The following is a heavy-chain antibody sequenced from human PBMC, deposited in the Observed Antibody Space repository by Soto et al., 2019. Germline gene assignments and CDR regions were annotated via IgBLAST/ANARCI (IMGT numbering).Heavy chain of an antibody. Sequence: QVQLQESGPGLVKPSETLSLICTVSGGSISSYYWSWIRQPAGKGLEWIGRIYTSGSTNYNPSLKSRVTMSLDTSKNQFSLKLTSVTAADTAMYYCARDLIAARSNWFDPWGQGTLVTVSS. D-gene: IGHD6-6*01. CDR1: GGSISSYY. CDR2: IYTSGST. CDR3: ARDLIAARSNWFDP. J-gene: IGHJ5*02. V-gene: IGHV4-4*07.